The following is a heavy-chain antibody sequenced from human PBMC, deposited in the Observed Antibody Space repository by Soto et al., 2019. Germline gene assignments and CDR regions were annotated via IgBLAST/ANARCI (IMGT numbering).Heavy chain of an antibody. CDR2: INAGNGNT. J-gene: IGHJ4*02. CDR3: ARAPYYDFWSGYYTGWYFDY. Sequence: ASVKVSCKAPGSTFTSYAMHWVRQAPGQRLEWMGWINAGNGNTKYSQKLQGRVTITSDTSTSTAYMELSSLRSEDTAVYYCARAPYYDFWSGYYTGWYFDYWRQGSLVTVSS. CDR1: GSTFTSYA. D-gene: IGHD3-3*01. V-gene: IGHV1-3*01.